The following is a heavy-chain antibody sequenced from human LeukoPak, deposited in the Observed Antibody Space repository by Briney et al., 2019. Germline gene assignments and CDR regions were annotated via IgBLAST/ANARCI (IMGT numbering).Heavy chain of an antibody. J-gene: IGHJ4*02. CDR2: ISYDGSNK. D-gene: IGHD3-10*01. V-gene: IGHV3-30*18. CDR3: AKDRGRYLTVAFDY. CDR1: GFTFSSYG. Sequence: GGSLRLSCAASGFTFSSYGMHWVRQAPGKGLEWVAVISYDGSNKYYADSVKGRFTISRDNSKNTLYLQMNSLRAEDTAVYYCAKDRGRYLTVAFDYWGQGTLVTVSS.